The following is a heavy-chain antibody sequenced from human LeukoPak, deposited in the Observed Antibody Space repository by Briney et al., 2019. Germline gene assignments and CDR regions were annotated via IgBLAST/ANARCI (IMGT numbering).Heavy chain of an antibody. V-gene: IGHV3-48*03. CDR1: GFTFSSYE. CDR2: ISSSGSGSTI. CDR3: ARGTGYCLDP. D-gene: IGHD2-2*03. J-gene: IGHJ5*02. Sequence: GGSLRLSCAASGFTFSSYEMNWVRQAPGKGQEWVSYISSSGSGSTIYYADSVKGRFTISRHNAKNSLYLQMNSLRAEDTAVYYCARGTGYCLDPWGQGTLVTVSS.